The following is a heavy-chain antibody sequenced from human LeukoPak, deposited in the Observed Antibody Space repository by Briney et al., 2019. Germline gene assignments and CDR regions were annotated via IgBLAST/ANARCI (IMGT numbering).Heavy chain of an antibody. CDR1: GFTFSSYA. J-gene: IGHJ4*02. CDR2: ISGSGGST. CDR3: AKDFDSSGSLFDY. V-gene: IGHV3-23*01. D-gene: IGHD3-22*01. Sequence: TGGSLRLSCAASGFTFSSYAMSWVRQAPGKGLGWVSAISGSGGSTYYADSVKGRFTISRDNSKNTLYLQMNSLRAEDTAVYYCAKDFDSSGSLFDYWGQGTLVTVSS.